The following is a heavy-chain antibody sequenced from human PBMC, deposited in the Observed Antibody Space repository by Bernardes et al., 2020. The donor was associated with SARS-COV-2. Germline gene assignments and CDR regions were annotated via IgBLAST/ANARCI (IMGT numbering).Heavy chain of an antibody. Sequence: GGSLRLSCAASGFTFSSYWMSWVRQAPGKGLEWVANIKEDGSEKNYVDSVKGRFSISRDNAKNSLYLQMNSLRSDDTAVYYCAIPPTNYDRYGMDVWGQGTTVTVSS. V-gene: IGHV3-7*03. D-gene: IGHD3-22*01. CDR2: IKEDGSEK. J-gene: IGHJ6*02. CDR3: AIPPTNYDRYGMDV. CDR1: GFTFSSYW.